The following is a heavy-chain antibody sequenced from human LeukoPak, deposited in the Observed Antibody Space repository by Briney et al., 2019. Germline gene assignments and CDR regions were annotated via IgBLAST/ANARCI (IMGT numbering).Heavy chain of an antibody. CDR1: GGPFSGYY. CDR2: INHSGST. V-gene: IGHV4-34*01. Sequence: SETLSLTCAVYGGPFSGYYWSWIRQPPGKGLEWIGEINHSGSTNYNPSLKSRVTISVDTSKNQFSLKLSSVTAADTAVYYCAREPYCSGGSCYGLRFDPWGQGTLVTVSS. CDR3: AREPYCSGGSCYGLRFDP. J-gene: IGHJ5*02. D-gene: IGHD2-15*01.